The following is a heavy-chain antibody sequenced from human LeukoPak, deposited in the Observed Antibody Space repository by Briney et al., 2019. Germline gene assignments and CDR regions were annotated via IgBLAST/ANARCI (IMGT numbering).Heavy chain of an antibody. V-gene: IGHV3-64*01. CDR2: ISGDGGST. CDR3: AREQPAGSTDY. D-gene: IGHD2-2*01. J-gene: IGHJ4*02. Sequence: PGGSLRLSCAASGFVFNTYSMHWVRQAPGKGLECVSAISGDGGSTYYANSVKGSFTISRDNSKNTLYLQMGSLRPDDSALYYCAREQPAGSTDYWGQGTLVTVSS. CDR1: GFVFNTYS.